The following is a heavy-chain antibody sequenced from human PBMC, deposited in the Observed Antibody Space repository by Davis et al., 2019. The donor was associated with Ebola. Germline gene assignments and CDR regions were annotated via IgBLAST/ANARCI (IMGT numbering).Heavy chain of an antibody. V-gene: IGHV3-23*01. CDR3: FQNRALKEHPEY. CDR1: GFTFSNYA. Sequence: PGGSLRLSCAASGFTFSNYAMSRVRQAPGKGLEWVAGIGVGGGNSFYGESVKGQFTISRDDSKNTLYLQMNSLREDDTAVYYCFQNRALKEHPEYWGLGTLVIVSS. J-gene: IGHJ4*02. D-gene: IGHD1-14*01. CDR2: IGVGGGNS.